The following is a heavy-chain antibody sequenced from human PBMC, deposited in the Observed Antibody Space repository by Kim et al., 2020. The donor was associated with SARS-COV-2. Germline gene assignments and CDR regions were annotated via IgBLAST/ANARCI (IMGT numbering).Heavy chain of an antibody. Sequence: YNPSLKSRVTISVDTSKNQFSLKLSSVTAADTAVYYGARDSAAGSGFDPWGQGTLVTVSS. D-gene: IGHD6-13*01. J-gene: IGHJ5*02. CDR3: ARDSAAGSGFDP. V-gene: IGHV4-34*01.